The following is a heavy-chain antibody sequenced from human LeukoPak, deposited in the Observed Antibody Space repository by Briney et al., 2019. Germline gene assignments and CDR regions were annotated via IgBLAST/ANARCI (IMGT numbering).Heavy chain of an antibody. J-gene: IGHJ3*02. CDR3: ARDLWGDPFDI. Sequence: GESLKISCKGSGYSFTSYGIIWVRQAPGQGLEWMGYISAYNGNTNYAQKLQGRVTMTTDTSTTTAYMELRSLRSDDTAVYYCARDLWGDPFDIWGQGTMVTVSS. CDR2: ISAYNGNT. CDR1: GYSFTSYG. D-gene: IGHD3-16*01. V-gene: IGHV1-18*01.